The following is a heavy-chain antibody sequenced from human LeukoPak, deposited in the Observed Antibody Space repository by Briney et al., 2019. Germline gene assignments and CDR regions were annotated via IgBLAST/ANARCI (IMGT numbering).Heavy chain of an antibody. D-gene: IGHD3-10*01. CDR3: AKSTMVRGGLGIFDY. V-gene: IGHV3-30*18. CDR1: GFIFSTYG. CDR2: VSYDGTKQ. J-gene: IGHJ4*02. Sequence: ARSLRLSCAASGFIFSTYGMHWVRQAPGEGLEWVAVVSYDGTKQYYADSVKGRFTISRDNSKNTLYQHMNSLRAEDTAVYYCAKSTMVRGGLGIFDYWGQGTLVTVAS.